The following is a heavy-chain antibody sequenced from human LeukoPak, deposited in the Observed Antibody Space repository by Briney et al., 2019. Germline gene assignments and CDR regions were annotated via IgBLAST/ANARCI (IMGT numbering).Heavy chain of an antibody. V-gene: IGHV1-2*02. CDR1: GYTFTDYY. J-gene: IGHJ4*02. CDR2: INPNIGAT. CDR3: ARYTAMFRGFDF. D-gene: IGHD5-18*01. Sequence: ASVKVSCKASGYTFTDYYMHWVRQAPGQGLEWMGWINPNIGATNYAQKFQGRVTMTRDTSISTAYMELSRLRSDGVAMYYCARYTAMFRGFDFWGQGTLVTVSS.